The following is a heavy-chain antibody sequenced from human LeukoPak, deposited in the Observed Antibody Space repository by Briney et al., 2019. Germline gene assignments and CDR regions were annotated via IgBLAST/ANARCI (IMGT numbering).Heavy chain of an antibody. V-gene: IGHV3-23*01. J-gene: IGHJ4*02. Sequence: GGSLRLSCAASAFTFGNYAMNWVRQAPGKGLEGVSGLSGSGASTYYADSVKGRFTISRDNSKNTLYLQMNRLRAGDTAVYYCAKGSDRSGSYYLDYWGQGTLVTVSS. CDR2: LSGSGAST. D-gene: IGHD3-10*01. CDR1: AFTFGNYA. CDR3: AKGSDRSGSYYLDY.